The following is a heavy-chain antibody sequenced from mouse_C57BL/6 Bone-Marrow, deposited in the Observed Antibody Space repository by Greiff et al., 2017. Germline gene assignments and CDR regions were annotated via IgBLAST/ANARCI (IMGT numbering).Heavy chain of an antibody. V-gene: IGHV5-17*01. D-gene: IGHD2-5*01. Sequence: EVMLVESGGGLVKPGGSLKLSCAASGFTFSDYGMHWVRQAPEKGLEWVAYISSGSSTIYYADTVKGRFTISRDNAKNTLFLQMTSLRSEDTAMYYCARADYSNYLYAMDYWGQGTSVTVSS. CDR3: ARADYSNYLYAMDY. J-gene: IGHJ4*01. CDR2: ISSGSSTI. CDR1: GFTFSDYG.